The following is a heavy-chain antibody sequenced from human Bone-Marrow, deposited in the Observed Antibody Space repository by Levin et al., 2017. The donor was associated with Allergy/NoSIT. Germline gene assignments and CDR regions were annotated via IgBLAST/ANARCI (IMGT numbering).Heavy chain of an antibody. J-gene: IGHJ4*02. CDR3: ARDRNDYSDHEELFDH. V-gene: IGHV3-30*04. CDR1: GFNFEKYA. D-gene: IGHD5-12*01. Sequence: AGGSLRLSCEAFGFNFEKYAMHWLRQAPGKGLEWVAVITYDGTNHFYADSVEGRFSMSRDNSRNTVYLEMNNLRLEDTAVYFCARDRNDYSDHEELFDHWGPGTQVTVSS. CDR2: ITYDGTNH.